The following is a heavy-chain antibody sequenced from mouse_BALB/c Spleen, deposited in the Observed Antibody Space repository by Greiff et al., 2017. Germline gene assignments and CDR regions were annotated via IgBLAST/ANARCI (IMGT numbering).Heavy chain of an antibody. CDR2: ILPGSGST. CDR3: ARGGGFDYDGYEGRDY. Sequence: VQLQQSGAELMKPGASVKISCTATGYTFSSYCIEWVKQRPGHGLEWIGEILPGSGSTNYNEKFKGKATFTADTSSTTAYMQLSSLTSEDSAVYYCARGGGFDYDGYEGRDYWGQGTSVTVSS. V-gene: IGHV1-9*01. D-gene: IGHD1-2*01. CDR1: GYTFSSYC. J-gene: IGHJ4*01.